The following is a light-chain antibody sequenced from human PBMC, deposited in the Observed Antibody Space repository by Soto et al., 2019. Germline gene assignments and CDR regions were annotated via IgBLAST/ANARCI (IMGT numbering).Light chain of an antibody. V-gene: IGLV2-8*01. CDR2: EVS. Sequence: QSALIQPPSASGSPGQSVAISCTGTSSDIGAYNYVSWYQQHPGESPKLLIYEVSKRPSGVPDRFSGSKSGNTASLTVSGLQAEDEADYYCSSYVGTNAVVFGGGTPLTVL. J-gene: IGLJ7*01. CDR1: SSDIGAYNY. CDR3: SSYVGTNAVV.